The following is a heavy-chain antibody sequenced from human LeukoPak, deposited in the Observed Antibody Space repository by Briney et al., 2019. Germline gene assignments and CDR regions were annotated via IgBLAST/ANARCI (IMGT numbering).Heavy chain of an antibody. D-gene: IGHD3-9*01. Sequence: PGGSLRLSCTASGFTFGDYAMSWVRQAPGKGLEWVGFIRSKAYGGTTEYAASVKGRFTISRDDSKSIAYLQMNSLKTEDTAVYYCTPDYDILTGSPPMDVWGKGTTVTVSS. CDR3: TPDYDILTGSPPMDV. CDR2: IRSKAYGGTT. V-gene: IGHV3-49*04. CDR1: GFTFGDYA. J-gene: IGHJ6*03.